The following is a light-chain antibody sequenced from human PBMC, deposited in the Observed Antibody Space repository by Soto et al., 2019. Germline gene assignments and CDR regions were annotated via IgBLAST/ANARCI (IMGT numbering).Light chain of an antibody. CDR3: QSYDSSLSGSV. CDR2: GNS. J-gene: IGLJ2*01. Sequence: QPLLTQPPSVSGAPGQRVTISCTGSSSNIGAGYDVHWYQQLPGRAPKLLIHGNSNRPSGVPDRFSGSKSGTSASLAITGLQAEDEADYYCQSYDSSLSGSVFGGGTKLTVL. CDR1: SSNIGAGYD. V-gene: IGLV1-40*01.